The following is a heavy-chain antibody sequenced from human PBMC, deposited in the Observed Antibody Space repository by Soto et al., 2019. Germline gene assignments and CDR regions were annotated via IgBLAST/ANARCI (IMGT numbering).Heavy chain of an antibody. D-gene: IGHD3-10*01. CDR1: GGSISSYY. J-gene: IGHJ6*02. CDR2: IYNSGST. Sequence: ETLSLTCTVSGGSISSYYWSWIRRPPGKGLEWIGYIYNSGSTHSNPSLQSRVTISVDTSKNQFSLKLSSVTAADTGIYYCARARITMVREVIKYNMDVWGRGTTVTVSS. CDR3: ARARITMVREVIKYNMDV. V-gene: IGHV4-59*01.